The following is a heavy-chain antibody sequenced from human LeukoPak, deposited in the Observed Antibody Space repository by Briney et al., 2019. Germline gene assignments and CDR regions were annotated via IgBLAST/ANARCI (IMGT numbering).Heavy chain of an antibody. CDR1: GGSVSSGGYY. Sequence: SETMSLTCTVSGGSVSSGGYYWSWIRQHPGKGLEWIGYIYYSGSTYYNPSLKSRVTISVDTSKNQFSLKLSSVTAADTAVYYCARVGYSIPPNNWFDPWGQGTLVTVSS. J-gene: IGHJ5*02. CDR2: IYYSGST. V-gene: IGHV4-31*03. CDR3: ARVGYSIPPNNWFDP. D-gene: IGHD4-11*01.